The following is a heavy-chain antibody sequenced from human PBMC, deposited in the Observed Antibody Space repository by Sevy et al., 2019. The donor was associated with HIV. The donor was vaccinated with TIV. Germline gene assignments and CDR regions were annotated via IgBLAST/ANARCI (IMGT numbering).Heavy chain of an antibody. D-gene: IGHD6-13*01. V-gene: IGHV4-30-4*01. CDR3: ARDLGGICDY. CDR2: IYYSGST. J-gene: IGHJ4*02. CDR1: GGSISSGDYY. Sequence: SETLSITCTVSGGSISSGDYYWSWIRQPPGKGLEWIGYIYYSGSTYYNPSLKSRVTISVDTSKNQFSLKLSSVTAADTAVYYCARDLGGICDYWGQGTLVTVSS.